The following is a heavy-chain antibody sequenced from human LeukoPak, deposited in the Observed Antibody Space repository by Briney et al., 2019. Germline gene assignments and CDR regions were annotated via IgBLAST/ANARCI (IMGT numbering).Heavy chain of an antibody. CDR1: GGSFSGYY. CDR3: ARGLQSSGGGCSNWFDP. CDR2: INHSGST. Sequence: PSETLSLTCAVYGGSFSGYYWSWIRQPPGKGLEWIEEINHSGSTNYNPSLKSRVTISVDTSKNQFSLKLSSVTAADTAVYYCARGLQSSGGGCSNWFDPWGQGTLVTVSS. D-gene: IGHD2-15*01. V-gene: IGHV4-34*01. J-gene: IGHJ5*02.